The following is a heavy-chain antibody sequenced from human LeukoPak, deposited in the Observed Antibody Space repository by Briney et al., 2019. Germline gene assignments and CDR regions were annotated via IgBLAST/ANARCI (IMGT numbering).Heavy chain of an antibody. CDR1: GGSFSGYY. D-gene: IGHD3-16*02. CDR2: INHSGST. Sequence: SETLPLTCAVYGGSFSGYYWSRIRQPPGKGLEWIGEINHSGSTNYNPSLKSRVTISVDTSKNQFSLKLSSVTAADTAVYYCARRSYDYVWGSYRHPGYYFDYWGQGTLVTVSS. J-gene: IGHJ4*02. CDR3: ARRSYDYVWGSYRHPGYYFDY. V-gene: IGHV4-34*01.